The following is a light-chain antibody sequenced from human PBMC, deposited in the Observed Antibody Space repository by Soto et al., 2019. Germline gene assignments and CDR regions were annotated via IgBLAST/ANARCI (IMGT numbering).Light chain of an antibody. CDR3: SSYTSSTTYV. V-gene: IGLV2-14*01. CDR1: GSDIGGYNH. Sequence: QSSLTQPASVSGSPGQSITISCTGTGSDIGGYNHVSWYQYHPGKAPKLIIXXXXNRPSGVSNRFSGSKSGNTASLTISGLQAEDEADYYCSSYTSSTTYVFATGTKVTVL. CDR2: XXX. J-gene: IGLJ1*01.